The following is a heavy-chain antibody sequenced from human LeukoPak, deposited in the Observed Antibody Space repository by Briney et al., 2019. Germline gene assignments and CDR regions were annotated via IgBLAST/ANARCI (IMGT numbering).Heavy chain of an antibody. V-gene: IGHV3-73*01. CDR3: TRLVPSSENYYSSGSYSPYYFDY. D-gene: IGHD3-10*01. Sequence: GGSLKLSCAASGFTFSGSAMHWVRQASGKGLEWVGRIRSKANSYATAYAASVKGRFTISRDDSKNTAYLQMNSLKTEDTAVYYCTRLVPSSENYYSSGSYSPYYFDYWGQGTLVTVSS. CDR2: IRSKANSYAT. CDR1: GFTFSGSA. J-gene: IGHJ4*02.